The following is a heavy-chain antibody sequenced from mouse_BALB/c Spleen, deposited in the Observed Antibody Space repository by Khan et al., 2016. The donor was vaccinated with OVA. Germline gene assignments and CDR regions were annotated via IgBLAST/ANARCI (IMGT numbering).Heavy chain of an antibody. CDR3: AGVWYDGTMDC. D-gene: IGHD2-14*01. CDR2: INTYTGEP. V-gene: IGHV9-3-1*01. J-gene: IGHJ4*01. CDR1: GFTFTNYG. Sequence: QIQLVQSGPELKKPGETVQISCKASGFTFTNYGMNWVKQSLGKGLKWMGWINTYTGEPTFADDFKGRFAFSLETSASTAYLQINSLKYEDTATYFCAGVWYDGTMDCWGQGTSVTVSS.